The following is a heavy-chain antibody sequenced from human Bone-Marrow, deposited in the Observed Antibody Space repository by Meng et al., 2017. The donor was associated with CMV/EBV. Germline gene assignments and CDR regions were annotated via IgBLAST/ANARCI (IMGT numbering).Heavy chain of an antibody. V-gene: IGHV3-7*01. J-gene: IGHJ6*02. CDR1: GFTFSSYW. CDR3: ARDSPTRGMDV. CDR2: IKQDGSEK. Sequence: GESLKISCAASGFTFSSYWMSWVRQAPGKGLEWVANIKQDGSEKYYVDSVKGRFTISRDNAKNSLYLQMNSLRAEDTAVYYCARDSPTRGMDVWGQGTTVTVSS.